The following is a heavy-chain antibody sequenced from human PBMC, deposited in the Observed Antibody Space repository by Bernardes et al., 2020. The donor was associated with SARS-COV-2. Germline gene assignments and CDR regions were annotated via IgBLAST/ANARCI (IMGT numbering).Heavy chain of an antibody. Sequence: SETLSLTCTVSGGSINSHYWSWFRQPPGQGLEWIGYLYSSGSTNYNPSLKSRVIISVETSKNQFSLKLNSVTPADTAVYYCARRGHTGTYFGDWFDPWGQGTLVTVSS. V-gene: IGHV4-59*11. J-gene: IGHJ5*02. D-gene: IGHD1-26*01. CDR3: ARRGHTGTYFGDWFDP. CDR1: GGSINSHY. CDR2: LYSSGST.